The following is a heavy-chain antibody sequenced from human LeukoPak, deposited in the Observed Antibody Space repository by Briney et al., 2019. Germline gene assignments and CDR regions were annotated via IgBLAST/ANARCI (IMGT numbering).Heavy chain of an antibody. CDR2: IYYSGST. V-gene: IGHV4-59*03. J-gene: IGHJ6*02. CDR1: GGSIGSYY. CDR3: ARFGGKRDVDSFYNAMDV. D-gene: IGHD1-14*01. Sequence: SETLSLTCIVSGGSIGSYYWTWIRQPPGNRLEWIGDIYYSGSTNYNPSLKSRLTISVDTSKNQFSLKLSSVTAADTAVYYCARFGGKRDVDSFYNAMDVWGQGTTVTVSS.